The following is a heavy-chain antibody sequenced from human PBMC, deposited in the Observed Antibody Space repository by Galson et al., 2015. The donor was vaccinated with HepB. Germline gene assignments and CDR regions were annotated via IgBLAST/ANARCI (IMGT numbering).Heavy chain of an antibody. D-gene: IGHD3-10*01. Sequence: SVKVSCKASGYTFTSYGISWVRQAPGQGLEWMGWISAYNGNTNYAQKLQGRVTMTTDTSTSTAYMELRSLRSDDTAVYYCARDGDTMVRGVIPDWFDPWGQGTLVTVSS. CDR2: ISAYNGNT. V-gene: IGHV1-18*04. J-gene: IGHJ5*02. CDR1: GYTFTSYG. CDR3: ARDGDTMVRGVIPDWFDP.